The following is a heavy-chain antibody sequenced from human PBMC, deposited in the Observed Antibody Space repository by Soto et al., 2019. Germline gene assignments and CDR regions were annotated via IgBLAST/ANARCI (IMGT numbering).Heavy chain of an antibody. J-gene: IGHJ4*02. Sequence: PSETLSLTCTVSGGSISSYYWSWIRQPPGKGLEWIGYIYYSGSTKYNPSLKSRVTISVDTSKNQFSLKLSSVTAADTAVYYCARDRHGYFDYWGQGTRVTVSS. CDR2: IYYSGST. CDR3: ARDRHGYFDY. CDR1: GGSISSYY. D-gene: IGHD4-17*01. V-gene: IGHV4-59*01.